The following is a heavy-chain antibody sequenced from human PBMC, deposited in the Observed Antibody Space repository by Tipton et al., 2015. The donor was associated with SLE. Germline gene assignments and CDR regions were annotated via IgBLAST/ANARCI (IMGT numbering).Heavy chain of an antibody. CDR1: GGSISSNGHY. Sequence: TLSLTCTVSGGSISSNGHYWGWIRQHPGKGLEWIGSIYYTGYTYYNPSLKSRVTISVQTSKNQFSLKVTSVTAADTAVYYCARNRDYYYYGMDVWGQGTTVTVSS. J-gene: IGHJ6*02. CDR2: IYYTGYT. V-gene: IGHV4-39*01. CDR3: ARNRDYYYYGMDV.